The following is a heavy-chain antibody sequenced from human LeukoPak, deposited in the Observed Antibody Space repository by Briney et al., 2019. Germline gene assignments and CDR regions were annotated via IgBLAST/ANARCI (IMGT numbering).Heavy chain of an antibody. CDR1: GFTFSSYS. CDR2: ISSSSSYI. D-gene: IGHD3-3*01. Sequence: TPGGSLRLSCAASGFTFSSYSMNWVRQAPGKGLEWVSSISSSSSYIYYADSVKGRFTISRDNAKDSLYLQMNSLRAEDTAAYYCASLEDYYYYMDVWGKGTTVTVSS. J-gene: IGHJ6*03. CDR3: ASLEDYYYYMDV. V-gene: IGHV3-21*01.